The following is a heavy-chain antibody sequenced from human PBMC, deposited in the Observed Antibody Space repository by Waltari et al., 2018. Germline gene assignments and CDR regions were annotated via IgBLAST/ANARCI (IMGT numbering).Heavy chain of an antibody. Sequence: EVQLVESGGGLVKPGGSLRLSCAASGFTFSNAWMSWVRQAPGKGLEWVGRIKSKTDGGTTDYAAPVKGRFTISRDDSKNTLYLQMNSLKTEDTAVYYCTTDSASTSIYGDPFDHWGQGTLVTVSS. CDR1: GFTFSNAW. CDR2: IKSKTDGGTT. D-gene: IGHD4-17*01. CDR3: TTDSASTSIYGDPFDH. V-gene: IGHV3-15*01. J-gene: IGHJ4*02.